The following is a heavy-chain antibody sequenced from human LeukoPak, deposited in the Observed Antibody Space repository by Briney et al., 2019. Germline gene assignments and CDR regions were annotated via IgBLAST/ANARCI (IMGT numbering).Heavy chain of an antibody. V-gene: IGHV4-59*01. J-gene: IGHJ3*02. CDR1: GGSISSYY. Sequence: KPSETLSLTCTVSGGSISSYYWSWIRQPPGKGLEWIGYIYYSGSTNYNPSLKSRVTISVGTSKNQFSLKLSSVTAADAAVYYCARATYYDSSGYYYDAYAFDIWGQGTMVTVSS. D-gene: IGHD3-22*01. CDR3: ARATYYDSSGYYYDAYAFDI. CDR2: IYYSGST.